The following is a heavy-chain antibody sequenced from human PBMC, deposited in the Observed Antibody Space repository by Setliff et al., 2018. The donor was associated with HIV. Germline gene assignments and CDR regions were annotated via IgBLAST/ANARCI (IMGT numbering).Heavy chain of an antibody. V-gene: IGHV4-34*01. CDR3: ATFPTTVTALGSNY. D-gene: IGHD2-21*02. J-gene: IGHJ4*02. CDR1: GGSFSGYY. Sequence: PSETLSLTCAVYGGSFSGYYWSWIRQPPGKGLEWIGEINHSGSTNYNPSLKSRVTISVDTSKNQFSLKLSSVTAADTAVYYCATFPTTVTALGSNYWGQGTLVTVSS. CDR2: INHSGST.